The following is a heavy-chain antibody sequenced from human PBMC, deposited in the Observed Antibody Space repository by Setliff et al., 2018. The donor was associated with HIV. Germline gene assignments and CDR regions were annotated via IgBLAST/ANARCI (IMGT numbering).Heavy chain of an antibody. CDR3: AIRREVVVATTRRGLDI. V-gene: IGHV1-8*02. D-gene: IGHD2-15*01. CDR2: MNPNSGNT. Sequence: ASVKVSCKASGYTFTTYDISWVRQAAGQGLEWMGWMNPNSGNTGYAQRFQGRLTMTRNTSISTAYMELNSLMSEDTAVYFCAIRREVVVATTRRGLDIWGQGTMVTVSS. J-gene: IGHJ3*02. CDR1: GYTFTTYD.